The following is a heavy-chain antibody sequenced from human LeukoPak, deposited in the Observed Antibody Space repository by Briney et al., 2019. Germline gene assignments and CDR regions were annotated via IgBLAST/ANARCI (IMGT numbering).Heavy chain of an antibody. CDR3: ATRGGFDP. CDR1: GGSFSGYY. J-gene: IGHJ5*02. CDR2: INHSGST. V-gene: IGHV4-34*01. Sequence: SETLSLTCAVYGGSFSGYYWSWIRQPPGKGLEWIGEINHSGSTNYNPSLKSRVTISVDTSKNQFSLKLSSVTAADTAAYYCATRGGFDPWGQGTLVTVSS.